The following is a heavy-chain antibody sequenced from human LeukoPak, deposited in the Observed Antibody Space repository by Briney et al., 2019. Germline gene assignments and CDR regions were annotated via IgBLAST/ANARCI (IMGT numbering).Heavy chain of an antibody. CDR3: ARGDGNSGVDY. Sequence: GGSLRLSCAASGFTFSSYEMNWVRQAPGKGLEWVSYISSSGSTIYYADSVKGRFTISRDNAKNSLCLQMNSLRAEDTAVYYCARGDGNSGVDYWGQGTLVTVSS. V-gene: IGHV3-48*03. D-gene: IGHD4-23*01. J-gene: IGHJ4*02. CDR1: GFTFSSYE. CDR2: ISSSGSTI.